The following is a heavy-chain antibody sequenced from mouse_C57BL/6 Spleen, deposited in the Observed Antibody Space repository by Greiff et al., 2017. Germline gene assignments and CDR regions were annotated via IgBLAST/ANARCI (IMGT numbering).Heavy chain of an antibody. Sequence: EVQLVESGGGLVQSGRSLRLSCATSGFTFSDFYMEWVRQAPGKGLEWIAASRNKANDYTTEYSASVKGRFIVSRDTSQSILYLQMNALRAEDTAIYYCAREGPLRRYFDVWGTGTTVTVSS. J-gene: IGHJ1*03. V-gene: IGHV7-1*01. CDR3: AREGPLRRYFDV. D-gene: IGHD1-1*01. CDR1: GFTFSDFY. CDR2: SRNKANDYTT.